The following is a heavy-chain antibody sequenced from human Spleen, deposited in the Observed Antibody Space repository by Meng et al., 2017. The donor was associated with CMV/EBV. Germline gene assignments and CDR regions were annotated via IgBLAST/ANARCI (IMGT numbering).Heavy chain of an antibody. CDR2: ISAYNGNT. D-gene: IGHD3-3*01. CDR1: GYTFTSYG. CDR3: ALGWGGARIGYYDFWSGFYYYGMDV. J-gene: IGHJ6*02. V-gene: IGHV1-18*01. Sequence: ASVKVSCKASGYTFTSYGISWGRQAPGQGLEWMGWISAYNGNTNYAQKLQGRVTMTTDTSTSTAYMELRSLRSEDTAVYYCALGWGGARIGYYDFWSGFYYYGMDVWGQGTTVTVSS.